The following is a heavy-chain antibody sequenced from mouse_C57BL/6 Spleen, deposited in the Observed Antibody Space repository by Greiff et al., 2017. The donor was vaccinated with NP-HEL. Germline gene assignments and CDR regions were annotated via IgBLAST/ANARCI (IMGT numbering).Heavy chain of an antibody. Sequence: VHVKQSGAELVRPGASVKLSCTASGFNIKDYYMHWVKQRPEQGLEWIGRIDPEDGDTEYAPKFQGKATMTADTSSNTAYLQLSSLTSEDTAVYYCTTDSSGYGGYYAMDYWGQGTSVTVSS. CDR3: TTDSSGYGGYYAMDY. D-gene: IGHD3-2*02. CDR2: IDPEDGDT. CDR1: GFNIKDYY. V-gene: IGHV14-1*01. J-gene: IGHJ4*01.